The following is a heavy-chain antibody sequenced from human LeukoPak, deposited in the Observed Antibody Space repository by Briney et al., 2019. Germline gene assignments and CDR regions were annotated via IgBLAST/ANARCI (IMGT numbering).Heavy chain of an antibody. CDR2: ISSSGSTI. CDR1: GFTFSDYY. V-gene: IGHV3-11*01. Sequence: GGSLRLSCAASGFTFSDYYMSWIRQAPGKGLEWVSYISSSGSTIYYTDSVKGRFTISRDNAKNSLYLQMNSLRAEDTAVYYCAKDLDARTYYFDYWGQGTLVTVSS. J-gene: IGHJ4*02. D-gene: IGHD1/OR15-1a*01. CDR3: AKDLDARTYYFDY.